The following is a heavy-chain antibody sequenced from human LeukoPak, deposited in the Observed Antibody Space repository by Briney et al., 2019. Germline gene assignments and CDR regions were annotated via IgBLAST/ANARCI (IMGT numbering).Heavy chain of an antibody. CDR1: GFTASSNY. V-gene: IGHV3-66*01. CDR2: IYSGGST. CDR3: ARDLQCGGDCHYDAFDV. J-gene: IGHJ3*01. Sequence: GGSLRLSCAASGFTASSNYMSWVRQAPGKGLEWVSVIYSGGSTYYADSVKGRFTISRDNSKNTLYLQMNSLRAEDTAVYYCARDLQCGGDCHYDAFDVWGQGTMVTVSS. D-gene: IGHD2-21*02.